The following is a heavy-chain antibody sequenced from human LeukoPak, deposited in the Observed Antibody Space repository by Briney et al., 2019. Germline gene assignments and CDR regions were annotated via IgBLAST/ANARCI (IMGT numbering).Heavy chain of an antibody. CDR1: GFTFSSYA. Sequence: GGSLRLSCAASGFTFSSYAMSWVRQAPGRGLEWVSAISGSGGSTYYADSVKGRFTISRDNSKNTLYLQMNSLRAEDTAVYYCAPHPNYDFWSGYYSYFDYWGQGTLVTVSS. V-gene: IGHV3-23*01. D-gene: IGHD3-3*01. J-gene: IGHJ4*02. CDR3: APHPNYDFWSGYYSYFDY. CDR2: ISGSGGST.